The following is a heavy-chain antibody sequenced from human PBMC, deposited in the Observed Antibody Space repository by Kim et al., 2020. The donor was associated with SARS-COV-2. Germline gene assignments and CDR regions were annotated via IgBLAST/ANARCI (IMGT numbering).Heavy chain of an antibody. V-gene: IGHV4-59*01. CDR3: PRVPLYRYSGSQYYFDS. D-gene: IGHD1-26*01. J-gene: IGHJ5*01. CDR1: GGSISSYY. CDR2: IYHSGST. Sequence: SETLSLTCTVSGGSISSYYWSWVRQPPGKGLEWIGYIYHSGSTNYNLSLKSRVTISADTSKNQFSLKLSSVTAADTAAYYCPRVPLYRYSGSQYYFDSWG.